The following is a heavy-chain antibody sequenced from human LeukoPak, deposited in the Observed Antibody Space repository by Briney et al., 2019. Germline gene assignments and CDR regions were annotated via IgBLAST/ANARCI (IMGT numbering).Heavy chain of an antibody. V-gene: IGHV1-69*13. CDR2: IIPIFGTA. J-gene: IGHJ4*02. Sequence: SVKVSCKASGGTFISYAISWVRQAPGQGLEWMGGIIPIFGTANYAQKFQGRVTITADESTSTAYVELSSLRSEDTAVYYCARDRFGYYDSSGTGYSYWGQGTLVTVFS. CDR1: GGTFISYA. D-gene: IGHD3-22*01. CDR3: ARDRFGYYDSSGTGYSY.